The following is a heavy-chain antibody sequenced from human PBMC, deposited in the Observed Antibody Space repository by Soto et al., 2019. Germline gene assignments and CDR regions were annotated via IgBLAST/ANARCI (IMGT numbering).Heavy chain of an antibody. D-gene: IGHD1-1*01. J-gene: IGHJ4*01. CDR1: GGSISSGDHY. V-gene: IGHV4-31*03. Sequence: SETLSLTCTVSGGSISSGDHYWNWFRQYPGGGLEWIGYLYYSGRTYYNPSLNSRVAISADMSNNQFSLQLSSVTAADSAMYYCAGGSHAYKSGYWGHGTLVTVSS. CDR3: AGGSHAYKSGY. CDR2: LYYSGRT.